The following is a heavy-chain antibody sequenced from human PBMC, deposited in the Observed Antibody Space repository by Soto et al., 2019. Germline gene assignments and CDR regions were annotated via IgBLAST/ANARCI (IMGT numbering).Heavy chain of an antibody. V-gene: IGHV3-11*01. CDR3: ARASDSSSWYVSSWFDP. CDR1: GFTFSDYY. D-gene: IGHD6-13*01. Sequence: VHLVESGGGLAQPGGSLRLSCAASGFTFSDYYMSWIRQAPGKGLEWVSYISSSGSTIYYADSVKGRFTISRDNAKNSLYLQMNSLRAEDTAVYYCARASDSSSWYVSSWFDPWGQGTLVTVSS. J-gene: IGHJ5*02. CDR2: ISSSGSTI.